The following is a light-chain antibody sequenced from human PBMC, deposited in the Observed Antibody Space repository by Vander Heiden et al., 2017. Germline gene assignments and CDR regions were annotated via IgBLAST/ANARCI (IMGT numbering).Light chain of an antibody. Sequence: DIQMTQSPSSLSASVGDRVTITCRASQSISSYLNWYQQKRGKAPKLLIFAASSLQSGVPSRFSGSGSGTDFTLTISRLQPEDFATYYCQQNDSIPITFGGGTKVEIK. CDR1: QSISSY. J-gene: IGKJ4*01. CDR3: QQNDSIPIT. CDR2: AAS. V-gene: IGKV1-39*01.